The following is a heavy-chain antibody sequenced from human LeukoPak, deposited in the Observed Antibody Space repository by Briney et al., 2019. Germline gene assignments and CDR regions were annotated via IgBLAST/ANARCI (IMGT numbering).Heavy chain of an antibody. CDR1: GFTFSSYS. D-gene: IGHD5-12*01. CDR3: ARDGSQWLRPSDY. Sequence: GGSLRLSCAASGFTFSSYSMNWVRQAPGKGLEWVSSISSSSSYIYYADSVKGRFTISRDNAKNSLYLQMNSLRAEDTAVYYCARDGSQWLRPSDYWGQGTLVTASS. J-gene: IGHJ4*02. CDR2: ISSSSSYI. V-gene: IGHV3-21*04.